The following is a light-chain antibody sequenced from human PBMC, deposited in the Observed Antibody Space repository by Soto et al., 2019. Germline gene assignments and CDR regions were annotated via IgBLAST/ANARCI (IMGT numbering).Light chain of an antibody. CDR1: QGVTTN. CDR2: DVS. CDR3: RQYNNWPFS. J-gene: IGKJ5*01. V-gene: IGKV3-15*01. Sequence: EIKITRSPGTLSVYTGERATLSCRAGQGVTTNFAWYQQKSGQSPRLLIYDVSIRATGVPARFSGTGSETDFTLTISGLQSEDSAVYFCRQYNNWPFSFGQGTRLEIK.